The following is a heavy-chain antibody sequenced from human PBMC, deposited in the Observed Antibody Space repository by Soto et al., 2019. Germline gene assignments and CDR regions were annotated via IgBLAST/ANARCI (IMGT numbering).Heavy chain of an antibody. V-gene: IGHV3-7*01. CDR2: INQDGSEK. CDR1: GFTFRSYW. D-gene: IGHD6-19*01. CDR3: ARDGVEAGSYLDN. Sequence: GGSLRLSCAASGFTFRSYWMSWVRQAPGKGLEWVANINQDGSEKYYVDSVKGRFTISRDNAKNSLYLQVNSLRAEDTAVYYCARDGVEAGSYLDNWGQGTLVTVSS. J-gene: IGHJ4*02.